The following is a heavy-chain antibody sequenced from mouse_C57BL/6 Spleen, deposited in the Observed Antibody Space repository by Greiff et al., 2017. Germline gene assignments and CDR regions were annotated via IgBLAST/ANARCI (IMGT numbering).Heavy chain of an antibody. D-gene: IGHD2-2*01. CDR2: INPSTGGT. CDR3: ARSDGYAWFAY. CDR1: GYSFTGYY. J-gene: IGHJ3*01. V-gene: IGHV1-42*01. Sequence: VHVKQSGPELVKPGASVKISCKASGYSFTGYYMNWVKQSPEKSLEWIGEINPSTGGTTYNQKFKAKATLTVDKSSSTAYMQLKSLTSEDSAVYYCARSDGYAWFAYWGQGTLVTVSA.